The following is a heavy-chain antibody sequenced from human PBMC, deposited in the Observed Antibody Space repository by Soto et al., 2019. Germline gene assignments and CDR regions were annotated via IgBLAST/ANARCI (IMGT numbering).Heavy chain of an antibody. V-gene: IGHV3-21*01. CDR3: ESVDYYDSSGNYFDY. D-gene: IGHD3-22*01. Sequence: VGSLRLSCAVSGLTFSSYSMNWVRQAPGKGLEWVSSISSSSSYIYYADSVKGRFTISRDNAKNSLYLQMNSLRAEDTAVYYCESVDYYDSSGNYFDYWGQGTLVTVSS. CDR1: GLTFSSYS. CDR2: ISSSSSYI. J-gene: IGHJ4*02.